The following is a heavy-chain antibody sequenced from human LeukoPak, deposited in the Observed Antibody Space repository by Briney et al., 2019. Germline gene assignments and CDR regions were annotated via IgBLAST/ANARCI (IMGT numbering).Heavy chain of an antibody. Sequence: SETLSLTCTVSGGSISSYYWSWIRQPPGKGMEWIGFIYYSGSTHYNPSLKSRVTLSVDTSKNQFSLRLSSVTAADTAVYYCARRRVTRFFTLGDLDAFDIWGQGTMVTVSS. CDR3: ARRRVTRFFTLGDLDAFDI. V-gene: IGHV4-59*08. CDR2: IYYSGST. CDR1: GGSISSYY. D-gene: IGHD2-15*01. J-gene: IGHJ3*02.